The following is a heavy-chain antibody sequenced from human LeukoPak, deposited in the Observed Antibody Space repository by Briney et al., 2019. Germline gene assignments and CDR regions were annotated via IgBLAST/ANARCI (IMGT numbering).Heavy chain of an antibody. Sequence: GRSLRLSCAASGFTFSSYGLHWVRQAPGKGLEWVAIISYDGSNKYYADSVKGRFTISRDNSKNTLYLQMNSLRAEDTAVYYCARERGRWLHENSYYFDYWGQGTLVTVSS. V-gene: IGHV3-30*03. CDR3: ARERGRWLHENSYYFDY. D-gene: IGHD5-24*01. CDR1: GFTFSSYG. J-gene: IGHJ4*02. CDR2: ISYDGSNK.